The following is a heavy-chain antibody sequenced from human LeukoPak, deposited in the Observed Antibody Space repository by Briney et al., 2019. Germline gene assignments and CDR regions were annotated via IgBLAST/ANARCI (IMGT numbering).Heavy chain of an antibody. CDR1: GGSISSYY. CDR3: ARYIVSYPHDAFDI. CDR2: IYYSGST. V-gene: IGHV4-59*01. J-gene: IGHJ3*02. Sequence: SETQSLTCTVSGGSISSYYWSWIRQPPGKGLEWIGYIYYSGSTSYNPSLKSRATISVDTSKKQFSLKLSSVTAADTAFYYCARYIVSYPHDAFDIWGQGTMVTVSS. D-gene: IGHD1-26*01.